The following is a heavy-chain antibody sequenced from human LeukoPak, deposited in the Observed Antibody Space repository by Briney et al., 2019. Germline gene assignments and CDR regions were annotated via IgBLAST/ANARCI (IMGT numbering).Heavy chain of an antibody. CDR3: ARAVYYDSIGDAFDI. V-gene: IGHV1-18*01. J-gene: IGHJ3*02. D-gene: IGHD3-22*01. Sequence: VASVKVSCKASGYTFTSYGISWVRQAPGQGLEWMGWISAYNGNTNYAQKLQGRVTVTTDTSTSTAYMELRSLRSDDTAVYYCARAVYYDSIGDAFDIWGQGTMVTVSS. CDR1: GYTFTSYG. CDR2: ISAYNGNT.